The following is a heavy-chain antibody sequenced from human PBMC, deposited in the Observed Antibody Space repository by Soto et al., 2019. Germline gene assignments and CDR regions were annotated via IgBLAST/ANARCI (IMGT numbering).Heavy chain of an antibody. J-gene: IGHJ4*02. V-gene: IGHV3-74*01. CDR1: GFTFSAYW. D-gene: IGHD5-18*01. CDR3: AKREGNTFGLFH. CDR2: IKTDGSST. Sequence: EVQLVESGGSLVQPGGSLRLSCAASGFTFSAYWIHWVRQAPEKGLEWVSRIKTDGSSTDYADSVKGRFTISRDNAKNILYLQMDSLRVEDTAVYYCAKREGNTFGLFHWGQGTLVTVSS.